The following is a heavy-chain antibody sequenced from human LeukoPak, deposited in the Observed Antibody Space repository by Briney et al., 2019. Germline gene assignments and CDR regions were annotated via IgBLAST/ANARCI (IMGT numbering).Heavy chain of an antibody. D-gene: IGHD5-12*01. V-gene: IGHV3-21*01. CDR3: ARDEGSWATSDY. CDR1: GFTFSSYS. Sequence: GGSLRLSCAASGFTFSSYSMNWVRQAPGKGLEWVSSISSSSSYIYYADSVKGRFTISRHNAKNSLYLQMNSLSAEDTAVYYCARDEGSWATSDYWGQGTLVTVSS. CDR2: ISSSSSYI. J-gene: IGHJ4*02.